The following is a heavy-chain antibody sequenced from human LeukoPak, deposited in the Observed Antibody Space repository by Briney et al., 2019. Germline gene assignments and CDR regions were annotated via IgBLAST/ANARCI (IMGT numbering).Heavy chain of an antibody. Sequence: GGSLRISCAASGTTVRSNYMNWVRQAPGKGLEWVSVIYSGGSTYYTDSVKGRFTISRDNSKNTVYLQMNSLRAEDTAMYYCARELGGFDCWGQGTLVTVSS. J-gene: IGHJ4*02. CDR3: ARELGGFDC. V-gene: IGHV3-66*01. CDR1: GTTVRSNY. CDR2: IYSGGST.